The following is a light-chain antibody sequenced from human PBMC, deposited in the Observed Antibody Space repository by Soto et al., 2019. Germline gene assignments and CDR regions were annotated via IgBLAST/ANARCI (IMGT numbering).Light chain of an antibody. Sequence: ETVLTQSPATLSLSPGERATLSCGASDTITSKYLAWYQRRPGLAPRLVIYDSSTRATGIPDRFSGSGSGTDFTLSISRLEPEDFAIYYCQQYGISPPTFGQGTKLEIK. CDR3: QQYGISPPT. CDR2: DSS. CDR1: DTITSKY. J-gene: IGKJ2*01. V-gene: IGKV3D-20*01.